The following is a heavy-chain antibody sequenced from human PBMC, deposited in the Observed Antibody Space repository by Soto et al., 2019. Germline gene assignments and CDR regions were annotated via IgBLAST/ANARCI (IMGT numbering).Heavy chain of an antibody. CDR2: IRSKGFGGTT. V-gene: IGHV3-49*03. CDR1: GFTFGDYA. CDR3: TRSKSFDC. Sequence: PGVSLRLSCTGSGFTFGDYAMSLFRLAPGQGLEWVGFIRSKGFGGTTEYAASAKGRFTISRDDSTRIAYLQMNSLETEDTAVYYCTRSKSFDCWGQGTLVTVSS. J-gene: IGHJ4*02.